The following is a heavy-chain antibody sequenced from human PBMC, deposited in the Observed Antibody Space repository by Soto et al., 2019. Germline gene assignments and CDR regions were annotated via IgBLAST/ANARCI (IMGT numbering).Heavy chain of an antibody. D-gene: IGHD2-8*01. CDR2: TYYRSKWYN. V-gene: IGHV6-1*01. J-gene: IGHJ6*02. CDR1: GDSVSSNSAA. Sequence: SQTLSLTCAISGDSVSSNSAAWNWIRQSPSRGLEWLGRTYYRSKWYNDYAVSVKSRITINPDTSKNQFSLQLNSVTPEDTAVYYCARDPIVLMVYAMRQRSCPLFFGHRTEYYGMDVWGQGTTVTVSS. CDR3: ARDPIVLMVYAMRQRSCPLFFGHRTEYYGMDV.